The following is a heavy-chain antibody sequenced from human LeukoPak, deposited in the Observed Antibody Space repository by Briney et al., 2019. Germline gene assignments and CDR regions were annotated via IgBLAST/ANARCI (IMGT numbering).Heavy chain of an antibody. V-gene: IGHV1-69*05. CDR3: ARVRGVAGTRLFDP. CDR2: INPICGTA. Sequence: AAVKVSRKASGGTFNTAVFTWVRQPPAQGFEWMGEINPICGTANFAQKLQGRVTVTTDEPTSTAHMEPKGPRSEDTAMHYCARVRGVAGTRLFDPWGQGTLVTVSS. D-gene: IGHD2-15*01. J-gene: IGHJ5*02. CDR1: GGTFNTAV.